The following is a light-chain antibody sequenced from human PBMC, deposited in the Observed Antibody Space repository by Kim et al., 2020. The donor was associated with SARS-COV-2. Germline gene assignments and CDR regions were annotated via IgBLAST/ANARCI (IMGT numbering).Light chain of an antibody. J-gene: IGKJ4*01. V-gene: IGKV1-39*01. CDR1: QSISSY. CDR3: QQADSFPLT. CDR2: AAS. Sequence: DIQMTQSPSSLSASVGDRVTITCRASQSISSYLNWYQQKPGKAPKLLIYAASSLQSGVPSRFSGSGSGTHFTLTISSLQPEDFATYFCQQADSFPLTFGGGTKVDIK.